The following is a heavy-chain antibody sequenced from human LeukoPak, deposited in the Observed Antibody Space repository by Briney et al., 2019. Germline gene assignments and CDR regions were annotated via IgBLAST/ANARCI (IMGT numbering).Heavy chain of an antibody. CDR1: GYTFTGYY. CDR3: ARDRIAAAGQLYNWFAP. D-gene: IGHD6-13*01. CDR2: INPNSGGT. J-gene: IGHJ5*02. V-gene: IGHV1-2*06. Sequence: ASVKVSCKASGYTFTGYYMHWVRQAPGQGLEWMGRINPNSGGTNYAQKFQGRATMTRDTSISTAYMELSRLRSDDTAVYYCARDRIAAAGQLYNWFAPWGQGTLVTVSS.